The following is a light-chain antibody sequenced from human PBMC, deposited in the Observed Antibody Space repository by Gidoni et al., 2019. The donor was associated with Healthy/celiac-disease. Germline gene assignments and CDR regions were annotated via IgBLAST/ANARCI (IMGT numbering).Light chain of an antibody. V-gene: IGKV3-20*01. CDR2: GAS. Sequence: EIVLTQSPGTLSLSPGERATLSCRARQSVSSSYLAWYQQKPGQAPRLLIYGASSRATGSPDRVSGSGSGTDFTITISRLEPEEFAVYYWQQYGSARITFGQGTRLEIK. CDR1: QSVSSSY. CDR3: QQYGSARIT. J-gene: IGKJ5*01.